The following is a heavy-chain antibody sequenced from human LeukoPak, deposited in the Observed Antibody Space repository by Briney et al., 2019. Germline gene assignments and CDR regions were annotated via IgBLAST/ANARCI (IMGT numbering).Heavy chain of an antibody. D-gene: IGHD3-10*01. Sequence: SSETLSLTCTVSGGSISSYYWSWIRQPAGKGLEWIGRIYTSGSTNYNPSLKSRVTMSVDTSKNQSSLKLSSVTAADTAVYYCARVTTMVRGDNYMDVWGKGTTVTVSS. CDR3: ARVTTMVRGDNYMDV. CDR1: GGSISSYY. V-gene: IGHV4-4*07. J-gene: IGHJ6*03. CDR2: IYTSGST.